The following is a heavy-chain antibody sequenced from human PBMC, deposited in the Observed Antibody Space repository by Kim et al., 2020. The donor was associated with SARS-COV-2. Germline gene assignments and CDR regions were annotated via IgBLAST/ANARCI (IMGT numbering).Heavy chain of an antibody. Sequence: GGSLRLSCAASGFTFSSYAMSWVRQAPGKGLEWVSAISGSGGSTYYADSVKGRFTISRDNSKNTLYLQMNSLGAEDTAVYYCAKDPGGIEAAGTETIDYWGQGTLVTVSS. D-gene: IGHD6-13*01. V-gene: IGHV3-23*01. CDR1: GFTFSSYA. J-gene: IGHJ4*02. CDR2: ISGSGGST. CDR3: AKDPGGIEAAGTETIDY.